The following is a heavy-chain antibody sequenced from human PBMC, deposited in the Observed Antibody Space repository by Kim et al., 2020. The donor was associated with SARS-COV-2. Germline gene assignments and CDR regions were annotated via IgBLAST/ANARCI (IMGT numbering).Heavy chain of an antibody. V-gene: IGHV4-31*02. Sequence: LKMRVTISVDTSKNQFSLKLSSVTAADTAVYYCARGRITIFGVVTEFDYWGQGTLVTVSS. CDR3: ARGRITIFGVVTEFDY. J-gene: IGHJ4*02. D-gene: IGHD3-3*01.